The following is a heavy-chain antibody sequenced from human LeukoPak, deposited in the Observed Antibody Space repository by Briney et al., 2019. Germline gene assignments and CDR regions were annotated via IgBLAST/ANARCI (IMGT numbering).Heavy chain of an antibody. V-gene: IGHV4-4*09. J-gene: IGHJ3*02. CDR3: ARDEPLYGSGSYYNGNDAFDI. CDR2: IYTSGST. D-gene: IGHD3-10*01. Sequence: SETLSLTCTVSGGSISSYYWSWIRQPPGKGLEWIGYIYTSGSTNYNPSLKSRVTISVDTSKNQFSLKLSSVTAADTAVYYCARDEPLYGSGSYYNGNDAFDIWGQGTMVTVSS. CDR1: GGSISSYY.